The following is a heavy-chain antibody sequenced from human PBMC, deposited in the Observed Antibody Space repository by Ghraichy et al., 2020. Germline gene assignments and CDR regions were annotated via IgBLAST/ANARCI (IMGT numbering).Heavy chain of an antibody. V-gene: IGHV3-11*01. Sequence: GESLNISCAASGFTSSDYYINWIRQAPGKGLEWVSYISSSGSTIYYADSVKGRFTISRDNAKNSLNLQMNSLRAEDTAVYYCARGRYYYGMDVWGQGTTVTVSS. CDR3: ARGRYYYGMDV. CDR1: GFTSSDYY. J-gene: IGHJ6*02. CDR2: ISSSGSTI.